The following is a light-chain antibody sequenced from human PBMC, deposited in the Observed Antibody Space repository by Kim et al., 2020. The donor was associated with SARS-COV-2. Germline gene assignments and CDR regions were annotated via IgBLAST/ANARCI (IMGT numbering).Light chain of an antibody. Sequence: EIVLTQSPATLSLSPGEGATLSCRASQSVSSYLAWYQQKPGQAPRLLIYDASNRATGIPARFSASGSGTDFTLTISSLEPEDFAVYYCQQRSNWITFGQGTRLEIK. J-gene: IGKJ5*01. CDR3: QQRSNWIT. V-gene: IGKV3-11*01. CDR1: QSVSSY. CDR2: DAS.